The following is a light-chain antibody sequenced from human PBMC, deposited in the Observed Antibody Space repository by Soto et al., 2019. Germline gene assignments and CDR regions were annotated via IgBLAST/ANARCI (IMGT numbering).Light chain of an antibody. Sequence: QPVLTQPPSTSGTPGQRVTISCSGSSSNIASHDVYWYQQLPGATPKLLIYRNNLRPSGVPDRISGSKSGTSASLAISGLRSEDEDDYYCAAWDYSLSGWVFGGGTQLTVL. CDR3: AAWDYSLSGWV. CDR1: SSNIASHD. J-gene: IGLJ3*02. V-gene: IGLV1-47*01. CDR2: RNN.